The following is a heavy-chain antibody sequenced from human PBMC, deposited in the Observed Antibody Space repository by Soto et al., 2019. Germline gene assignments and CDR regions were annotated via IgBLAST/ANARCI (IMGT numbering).Heavy chain of an antibody. J-gene: IGHJ6*02. CDR2: IYPGDSDT. V-gene: IGHV5-51*01. CDR1: GYSFTSYW. D-gene: IGHD2-15*01. CDR3: ATGKGYCSGGSCYSLYYYGMDV. Sequence: GESLKISCKGSGYSFTSYWIGGVRQMPGKGLEWMGIIYPGDSDTRYSPSFQGQVPSSADKSISTAYLQWSSLKASDTAMYYCATGKGYCSGGSCYSLYYYGMDVWGQGTTVTVSS.